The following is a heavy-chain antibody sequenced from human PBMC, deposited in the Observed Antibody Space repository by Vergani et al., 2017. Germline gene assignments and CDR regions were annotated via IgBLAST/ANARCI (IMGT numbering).Heavy chain of an antibody. D-gene: IGHD6-13*01. CDR2: INAGNGNT. V-gene: IGHV1-3*01. CDR3: ARDQAAAGTLNYGMDV. J-gene: IGHJ6*02. Sequence: QVQLVQSGAEVKKPGASVKVSCKASGYTFTSYAMHWVRQAPGQRLEWMGWINAGNGNTKYSQKFQGRVTITRDTSASTAYMELSSLRSEDTAVYYCARDQAAAGTLNYGMDVWGQGTTVTVSS. CDR1: GYTFTSYA.